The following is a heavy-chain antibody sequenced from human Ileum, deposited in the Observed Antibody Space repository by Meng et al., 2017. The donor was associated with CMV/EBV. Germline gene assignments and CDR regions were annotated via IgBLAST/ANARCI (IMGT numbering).Heavy chain of an antibody. CDR1: GDFISSYC. V-gene: IGHV4-59*01. J-gene: IGHJ1*01. CDR2: MCYNGDT. Sequence: QVQLQESGPGLVKPSGTLSLTCTVSGDFISSYCWSWIRQPPGKGLEWIGYMCYNGDTNYNPSLKSRVTISGDTSKNQFSLKLSSVTAADTAVYYCALRGSAAGTFQYWGQGTLVTVSS. CDR3: ALRGSAAGTFQY. D-gene: IGHD6-13*01.